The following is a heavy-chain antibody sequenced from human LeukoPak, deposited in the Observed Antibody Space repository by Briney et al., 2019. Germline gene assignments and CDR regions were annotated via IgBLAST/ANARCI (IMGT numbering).Heavy chain of an antibody. Sequence: GGSLRLSCAASGFTFSSYGMHWVRQAPGKGLEWVAVIWYDGSNKYYADSVKGRFTISRDNAKNSLFLQMNSLRAEDTAVYYCARGGWFFEHWGQGTLVTVSS. CDR2: IWYDGSNK. CDR3: ARGGWFFEH. D-gene: IGHD6-19*01. J-gene: IGHJ4*02. V-gene: IGHV3-33*03. CDR1: GFTFSSYG.